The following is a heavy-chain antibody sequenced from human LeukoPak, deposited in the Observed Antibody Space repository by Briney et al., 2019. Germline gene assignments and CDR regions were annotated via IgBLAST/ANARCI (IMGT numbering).Heavy chain of an antibody. CDR2: IYSGGST. J-gene: IGHJ3*02. CDR3: ARVRGYSYGWLGAFDI. V-gene: IGHV3-66*01. CDR1: GFTVSSNY. Sequence: GGSLRLSCAASGFTVSSNYMSWVRQAPGKGLEWVSVIYSGGSTYYADSVKGRFTISRDNSKNTLYLQVNSLRAEDTAVYYCARVRGYSYGWLGAFDIWGQGTMVTVSS. D-gene: IGHD5-18*01.